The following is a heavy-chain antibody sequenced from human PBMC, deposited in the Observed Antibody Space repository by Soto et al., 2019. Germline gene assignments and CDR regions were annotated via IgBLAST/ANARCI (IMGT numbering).Heavy chain of an antibody. V-gene: IGHV3-23*01. J-gene: IGHJ4*02. CDR2: ISCSGGST. CDR1: GFTFSSYA. Sequence: EVQLLESGGGLVQPGGSLRLSCAASGFTFSSYARSWVRQAPGKGLEWVSAISCSGGSTYYADSVMGRFTISRDNSKNTRYRQMNSLRAEDTAVYYCAKDAQWLVLGTNLDFWGQGTLVTVSS. CDR3: AKDAQWLVLGTNLDF. D-gene: IGHD6-19*01.